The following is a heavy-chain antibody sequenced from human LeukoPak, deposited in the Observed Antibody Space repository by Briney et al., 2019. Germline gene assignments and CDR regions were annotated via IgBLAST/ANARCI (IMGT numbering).Heavy chain of an antibody. CDR2: INHSGST. Sequence: SETLSLTCAVYGGSFSGYYWSWIRQPPGKGLEWIGEINHSGSTNYNPSLKSRVTISVDTSKNQFSLKLSSVTAADTAVYYCARDEPENYYGSGRGPAFDIWGQGTMVTVSS. J-gene: IGHJ3*02. V-gene: IGHV4-34*01. D-gene: IGHD3-10*01. CDR1: GGSFSGYY. CDR3: ARDEPENYYGSGRGPAFDI.